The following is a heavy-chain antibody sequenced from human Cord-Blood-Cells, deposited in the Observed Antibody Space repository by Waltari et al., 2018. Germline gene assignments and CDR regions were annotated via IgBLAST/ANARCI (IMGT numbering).Heavy chain of an antibody. D-gene: IGHD3-22*01. CDR2: IYYSGST. J-gene: IGHJ3*02. Sequence: QLQLQESGPGLVKPSETLSLTCTVSGGSISSSSYYWGWIRQPPGKGLEWIGSIYYSGSTYYNPSLKSRVTISVDTSKNQFSRKLSSVTAADTAVYYCASTREYYYDSSGYYNAFDIWGQGTMVTVSS. V-gene: IGHV4-39*01. CDR3: ASTREYYYDSSGYYNAFDI. CDR1: GGSISSSSYY.